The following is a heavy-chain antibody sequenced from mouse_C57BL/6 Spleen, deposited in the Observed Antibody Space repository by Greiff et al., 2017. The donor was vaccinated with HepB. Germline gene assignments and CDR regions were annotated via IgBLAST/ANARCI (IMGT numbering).Heavy chain of an antibody. CDR1: GYTFTSYW. V-gene: IGHV1-69*01. CDR3: GREEGDGSGDYYFDY. CDR2: IDPSDSYT. Sequence: VQLQQSGAELVMPGASVKLSCKASGYTFTSYWMHWVKQRPGQGLEWIGEIDPSDSYTNYNQKFKGKSTLTVDKSSSTAYMQLSSLTSEDSAVYYWGREEGDGSGDYYFDYWGQGTTVTVSS. D-gene: IGHD3-2*02. J-gene: IGHJ2*01.